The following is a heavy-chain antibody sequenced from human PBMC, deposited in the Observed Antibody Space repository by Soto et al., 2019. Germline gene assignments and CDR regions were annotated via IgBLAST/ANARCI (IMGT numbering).Heavy chain of an antibody. J-gene: IGHJ6*02. D-gene: IGHD3-10*01. Sequence: QVQLVESGGGLVKPGGSLRFSCAASGFTFSDYYMSWIRQAPGKGLEWVSYISSSGFTIYYADSVKGRFTISRGNAMNSLYLQMKSLRAEDTALYCCAKATLRGNAGYYYGLDVWGQGTTVTVSS. CDR2: ISSSGFTI. CDR1: GFTFSDYY. V-gene: IGHV3-11*01. CDR3: AKATLRGNAGYYYGLDV.